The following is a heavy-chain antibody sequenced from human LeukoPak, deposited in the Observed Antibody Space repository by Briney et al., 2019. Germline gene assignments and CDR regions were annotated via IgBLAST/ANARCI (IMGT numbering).Heavy chain of an antibody. V-gene: IGHV4-61*01. Sequence: PSETLSLTCTVSGVSVSSGSYYWSWIRQPPGKGLEWIGYIYYSGSTNYNPSLKSRVTVSVDTSKNQFSLKLSSVTAADTAVYYCARVDTAYYYYGMDVWGQGTTVTVSS. CDR2: IYYSGST. J-gene: IGHJ6*02. CDR3: ARVDTAYYYYGMDV. CDR1: GVSVSSGSYY. D-gene: IGHD5-18*01.